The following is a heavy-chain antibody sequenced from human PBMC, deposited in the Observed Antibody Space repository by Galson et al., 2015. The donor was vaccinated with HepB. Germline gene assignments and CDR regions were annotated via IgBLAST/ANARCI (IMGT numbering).Heavy chain of an antibody. J-gene: IGHJ4*02. Sequence: SLRLSCAASGFTFSSYSMNWVRQAPGKGLEWVSSISSSSSYMYYADSVKGRFTISRDNAKNSLYLQMNSLRAEDTAVYYCARDLIPRDYALGPPAYWGQGTLVTVSS. CDR3: ARDLIPRDYALGPPAY. CDR2: ISSSSSYM. D-gene: IGHD4-17*01. V-gene: IGHV3-21*01. CDR1: GFTFSSYS.